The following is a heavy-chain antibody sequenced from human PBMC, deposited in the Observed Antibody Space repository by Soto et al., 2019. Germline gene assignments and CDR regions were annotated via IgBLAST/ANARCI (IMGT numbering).Heavy chain of an antibody. CDR3: AKDLPLSPPRETYYDFWSGYFDY. J-gene: IGHJ4*02. CDR1: GFTFSSNA. Sequence: GGSLRLSCAASGFTFSSNAMSWVRQAPGKGLEWVSAISGSGGSTYYADSVKGPFTISRDNSKNTLHLQMNSLRAEDTPVYCCAKDLPLSPPRETYYDFWSGYFDYWGQGTLVTVSS. CDR2: ISGSGGST. D-gene: IGHD3-3*01. V-gene: IGHV3-23*01.